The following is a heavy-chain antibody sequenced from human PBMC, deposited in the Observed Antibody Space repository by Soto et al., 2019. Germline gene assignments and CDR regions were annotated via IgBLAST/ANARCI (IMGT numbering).Heavy chain of an antibody. J-gene: IGHJ4*02. CDR2: IYASGST. D-gene: IGHD6-25*01. CDR1: GGSISSGGQY. CDR3: ARDAAEYYFDY. V-gene: IGHV4-31*03. Sequence: QLQRKESGPGLVKPSQILSLTCTVSGGSISSGGQYWSWIRQHPGKGLAWIGYIYASGSTYYNPSLMSRVTISVDTSKKQFSLKLRSVTAADTAVYYCARDAAEYYFDYWGQGTLVTVSS.